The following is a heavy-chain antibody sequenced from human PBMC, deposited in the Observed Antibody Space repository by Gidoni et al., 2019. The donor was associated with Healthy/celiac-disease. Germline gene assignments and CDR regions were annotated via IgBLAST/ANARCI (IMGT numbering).Heavy chain of an antibody. CDR1: GGSISSYY. D-gene: IGHD6-13*01. CDR3: ARAYSSSPPDV. J-gene: IGHJ6*02. Sequence: QVQLQESGPGLVKPSETLSLTCTVSGGSISSYYWSWSRQPPGKGLEWIGYINYSGSTNYNPSLKSRVTISVDTSKNQFSLKLSSVTAADTAEYYCARAYSSSPPDVWGQGTTVTVSS. CDR2: INYSGST. V-gene: IGHV4-59*01.